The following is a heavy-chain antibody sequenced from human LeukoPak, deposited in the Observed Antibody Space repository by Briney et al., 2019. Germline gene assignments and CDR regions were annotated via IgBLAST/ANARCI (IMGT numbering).Heavy chain of an antibody. CDR2: MRFDGNTK. Sequence: GRSLRLSCAASGFLVNDYGMHWVRQAPGKGPEWVAAMRFDGNTKYYVDSVKGRFTISRDTSENTLFLQMNSLRDEDTATYYCAKDKGNQQLYALDVWGQGTTVSVSS. D-gene: IGHD1-1*01. V-gene: IGHV3-33*06. CDR1: GFLVNDYG. CDR3: AKDKGNQQLYALDV. J-gene: IGHJ6*02.